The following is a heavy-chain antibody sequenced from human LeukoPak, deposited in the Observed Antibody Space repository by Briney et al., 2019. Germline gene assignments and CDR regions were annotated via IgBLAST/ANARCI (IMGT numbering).Heavy chain of an antibody. Sequence: ASVKVSCKASGYTFTGYYMHWVRQAPGQGLEWMGWINPNSGGTNYAQKFQGRVTMTRDTSISTAYMELRSLRSDDTAVYYCARDKRPVVATTRGTRFDPWGQGTLVTVSS. J-gene: IGHJ5*02. V-gene: IGHV1-2*02. CDR1: GYTFTGYY. CDR3: ARDKRPVVATTRGTRFDP. D-gene: IGHD2-15*01. CDR2: INPNSGGT.